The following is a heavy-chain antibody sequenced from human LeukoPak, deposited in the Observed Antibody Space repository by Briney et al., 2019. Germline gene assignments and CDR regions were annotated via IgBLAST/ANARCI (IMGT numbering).Heavy chain of an antibody. CDR3: ARSLGDYVWGSYRPTNFDY. Sequence: SETLSLTCTVSGFSISHGYYWGWVRQSPGKGLEWIGIIYHSGSTDYNPSLKSRVTMSVDTSKNQFSLKLSSVTAADTAVYYCARSLGDYVWGSYRPTNFDYWGQGTLVTVSS. V-gene: IGHV4-38-2*02. D-gene: IGHD3-16*02. CDR1: GFSISHGYY. CDR2: IYHSGST. J-gene: IGHJ4*02.